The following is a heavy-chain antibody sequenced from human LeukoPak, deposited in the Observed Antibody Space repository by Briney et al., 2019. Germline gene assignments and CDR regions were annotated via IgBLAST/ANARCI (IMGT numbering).Heavy chain of an antibody. D-gene: IGHD3-16*01. CDR1: GFTFSSYA. J-gene: IGHJ3*02. V-gene: IGHV3-64*01. CDR2: ISTNGGRT. Sequence: PGGSLRLSCAASGFTFSSYAMHWVRQAPGKGLEYVSTISTNGGRTYYANSVKGRFTISRDNSKNTVYLQMGRLRAEDMAVYYCARERRGDDAFDIWGQGTMVTVS. CDR3: ARERRGDDAFDI.